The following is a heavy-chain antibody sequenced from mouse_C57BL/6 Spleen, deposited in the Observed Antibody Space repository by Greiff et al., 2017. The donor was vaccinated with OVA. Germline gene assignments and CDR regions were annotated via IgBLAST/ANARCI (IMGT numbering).Heavy chain of an antibody. CDR3: ARNGGKGFAY. CDR2: INPGSGGT. D-gene: IGHD1-1*01. J-gene: IGHJ3*01. Sequence: QVQLQQSGAELVRPGTSVKVSCKASGYAFTNYLIEWVKQRPGQGLEWIGVINPGSGGTNYNEKFKGKATLTADKSSSTAYMQLSSLTSEDSAVYFCARNGGKGFAYWGQGTLVTVSA. V-gene: IGHV1-54*01. CDR1: GYAFTNYL.